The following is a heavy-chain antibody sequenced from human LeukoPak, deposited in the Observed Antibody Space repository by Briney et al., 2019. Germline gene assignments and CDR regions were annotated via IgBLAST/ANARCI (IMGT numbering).Heavy chain of an antibody. Sequence: PGGSLRLSCAASGFTFSSYSMNWVRQAPGKGLEWVSYISSSSSTIYYADSVKGRFTISRDNGKNSLYLQMNSLRAEDTAVYYCASWGADYGSGSYYPYHYYYYMDVWGKGTTVTVSS. CDR1: GFTFSSYS. J-gene: IGHJ6*03. V-gene: IGHV3-48*01. CDR2: ISSSSSTI. CDR3: ASWGADYGSGSYYPYHYYYYMDV. D-gene: IGHD3-10*01.